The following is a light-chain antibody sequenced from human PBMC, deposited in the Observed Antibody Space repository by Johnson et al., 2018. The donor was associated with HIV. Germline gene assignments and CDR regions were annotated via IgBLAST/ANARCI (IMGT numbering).Light chain of an antibody. Sequence: HSVLTQPPSVSAAPRQKVTISCSGSRSNIGKNYDSWYRHLPGTAPKLLIYDNDKRPSGIPDRFSGSKSGTSATLGITGLQTGDEADYYCGTWDSGLGALYVFGTGTKVTVL. CDR2: DND. J-gene: IGLJ1*01. CDR3: GTWDSGLGALYV. CDR1: RSNIGKNY. V-gene: IGLV1-51*01.